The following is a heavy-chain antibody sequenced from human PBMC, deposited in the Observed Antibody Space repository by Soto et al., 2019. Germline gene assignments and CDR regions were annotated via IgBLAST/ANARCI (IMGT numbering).Heavy chain of an antibody. D-gene: IGHD2-21*01. V-gene: IGHV4-39*01. Sequence: PSETLSLTCTVSGASITSGHYYWAWIRQPPGKGLEWITLINHSGNTYYNPSLKSRISISVDTSKNQLSLQLSSVTAADTAVYYCARHIPPPHRRLDPWGQGVPVTVSS. CDR1: GASITSGHYY. J-gene: IGHJ5*02. CDR3: ARHIPPPHRRLDP. CDR2: INHSGNT.